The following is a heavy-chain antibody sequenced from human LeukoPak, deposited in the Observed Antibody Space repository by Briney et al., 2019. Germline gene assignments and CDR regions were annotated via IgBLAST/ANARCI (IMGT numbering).Heavy chain of an antibody. J-gene: IGHJ4*02. Sequence: GGSLRLSCATSGSIFTTYGIHWVRQAPGKGLEWVAVISYDGSNEFYTDSVKGRFTISRDNSKNTLYLQMNSLRAEDTAVYYCARGAGYSSSWPYFDYWGQGTLVTVSS. V-gene: IGHV3-30*03. CDR3: ARGAGYSSSWPYFDY. CDR2: ISYDGSNE. CDR1: GSIFTTYG. D-gene: IGHD6-13*01.